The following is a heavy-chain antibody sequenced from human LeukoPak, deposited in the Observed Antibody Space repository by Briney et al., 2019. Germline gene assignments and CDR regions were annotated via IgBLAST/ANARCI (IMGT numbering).Heavy chain of an antibody. Sequence: RTSETLSLTCTVSGGSISSSNYYWGWIRQPPGKGLEWIGSIYYSGSTYYNPSLKSRVTISVDTSKNHFSLKLTSVTAADTAVYYCARHADFWSGLNWFDPWGQGTLVTVSS. CDR1: GGSISSSNYY. CDR3: ARHADFWSGLNWFDP. CDR2: IYYSGST. J-gene: IGHJ5*02. D-gene: IGHD3-3*01. V-gene: IGHV4-39*01.